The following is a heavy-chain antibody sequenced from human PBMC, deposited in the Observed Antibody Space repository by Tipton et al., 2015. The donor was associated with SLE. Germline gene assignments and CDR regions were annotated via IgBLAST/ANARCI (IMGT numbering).Heavy chain of an antibody. V-gene: IGHV4-61*09. J-gene: IGHJ5*02. CDR3: ANLGVGEDP. CDR1: GGSISSTSYY. CDR2: IYTSGST. D-gene: IGHD3-16*01. Sequence: TLSLTCTVSGGSISSTSYYWTWIRQPAGKGLEWIGHIYTSGSTNYNPSLKSRVTISVDTSKNQFSLKLSSVTAADTAVYYCANLGVGEDPWGQGTLVTVSS.